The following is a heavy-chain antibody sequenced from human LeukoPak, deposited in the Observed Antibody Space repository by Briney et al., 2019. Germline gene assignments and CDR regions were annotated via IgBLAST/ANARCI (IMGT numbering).Heavy chain of an antibody. CDR1: GFTVSSNY. CDR3: ARGTDGYPADY. J-gene: IGHJ4*02. CDR2: IYSGGST. Sequence: PGGSLRLSCAASGFTVSSNYMSWVRQAPGKGLEWVSVIYSGGSTYYADSVKGRFTISRDNSKNTLYLQMNSLRAEDAAVYYCARGTDGYPADYWGQGTLVTVSS. D-gene: IGHD6-25*01. V-gene: IGHV3-53*01.